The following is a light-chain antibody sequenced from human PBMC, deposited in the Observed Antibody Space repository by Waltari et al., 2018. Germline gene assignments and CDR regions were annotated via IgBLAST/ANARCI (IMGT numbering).Light chain of an antibody. V-gene: IGKV3-15*01. CDR1: QSIGSN. CDR2: GAS. Sequence: DIVMTQSPATLSVSPGERATLSCRASQSIGSNLAWYQHKPGQAPRFLLYGASTSATGIPARFSGSGSGTEFTLTISSLQSADFATYYCQQSYITTYTFGQGTKLEIK. CDR3: QQSYITTYT. J-gene: IGKJ2*01.